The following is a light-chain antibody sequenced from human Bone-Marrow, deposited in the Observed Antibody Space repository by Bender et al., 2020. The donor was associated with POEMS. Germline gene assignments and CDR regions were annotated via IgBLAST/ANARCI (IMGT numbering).Light chain of an antibody. CDR1: SSNIGNHA. J-gene: IGLJ2*01. CDR3: SAWDDSLSGMV. CDR2: YDD. V-gene: IGLV1-36*01. Sequence: QSVVTQPPSLSEAPRQRVTISCSGSSSNIGNHAVNWYQQLPGEAPKLLIYYDDLLTPGVSDRFSASKSGTSASQAMSEVQSEDVALDYCSAWDDSLSGMVFGGGTKLTVL.